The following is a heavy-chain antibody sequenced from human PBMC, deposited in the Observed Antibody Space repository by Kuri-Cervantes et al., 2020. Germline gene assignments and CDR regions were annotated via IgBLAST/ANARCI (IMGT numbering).Heavy chain of an antibody. V-gene: IGHV4-34*01. Sequence: SETLSLTCAVYGGSFSGYYWNWIRQPPGKGLEWIGEINHSGSTNYNPSLKSRVTISVDTSKNQFSLKLSSVTAADTAVYYCARGRRRQYYGDYYYFDYWGQGTLVTVSS. J-gene: IGHJ4*02. CDR1: GGSFSGYY. CDR2: INHSGST. CDR3: ARGRRRQYYGDYYYFDY. D-gene: IGHD4-17*01.